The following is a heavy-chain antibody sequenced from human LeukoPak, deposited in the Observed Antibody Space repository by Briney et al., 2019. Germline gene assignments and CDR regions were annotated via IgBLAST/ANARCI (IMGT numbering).Heavy chain of an antibody. D-gene: IGHD1-26*01. CDR2: ISYDGSNK. CDR3: ARDGTYSGSYYPLDY. CDR1: GFTFSSYA. V-gene: IGHV3-30-3*01. J-gene: IGHJ4*02. Sequence: PGGSLRLSCAASGFTFSSYAMSWVRQAPGKGLEWVAVISYDGSNKYYADSVKGRFTISRDNSKNTLYLQMNSLRAEDTAVYYCARDGTYSGSYYPLDYWGQGTLVTVSS.